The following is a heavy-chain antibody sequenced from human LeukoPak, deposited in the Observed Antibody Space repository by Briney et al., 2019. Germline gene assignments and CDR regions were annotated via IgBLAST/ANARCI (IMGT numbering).Heavy chain of an antibody. D-gene: IGHD2-2*01. CDR1: GFTFRSYG. CDR3: ARAWCSSTSCYEIDY. V-gene: IGHV3-33*01. CDR2: IWYDGSNK. Sequence: PGRSLRLSCAASGFTFRSYGMHWVRQAPGKGVEWVAVIWYDGSNKYYADSVKGRFTISRDNSKNTLYLQMNSLRAEDTAVYYCARAWCSSTSCYEIDYWGQGTLVTVSS. J-gene: IGHJ4*02.